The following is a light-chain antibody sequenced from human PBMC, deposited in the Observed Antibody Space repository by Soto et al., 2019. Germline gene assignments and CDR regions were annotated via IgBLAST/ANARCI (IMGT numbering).Light chain of an antibody. CDR1: QGFGNS. CDR3: QKYDSASLT. CDR2: GAS. V-gene: IGKV1-27*01. Sequence: DIQTTQSPSSLTASVGDRVTISCRASQGFGNSLAWYQQKPGKVPTLLIYGASISQSGVPSRLSVSGSGTEFTVTISSLQPEDCASYSCQKYDSASLTSGGGTNVDIE. J-gene: IGKJ4*01.